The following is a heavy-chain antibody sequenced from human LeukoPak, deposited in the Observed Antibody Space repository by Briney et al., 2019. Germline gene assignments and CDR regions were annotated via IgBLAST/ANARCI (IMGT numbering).Heavy chain of an antibody. D-gene: IGHD2-2*01. V-gene: IGHV7-4-1*02. CDR2: INTDTGTP. CDR1: GFTVSSNY. CDR3: GRATYCRSNTPCIDY. J-gene: IGHJ4*02. Sequence: GSLRLSCAASGFTVSSNYMSWVRQAPGQGLEWMGWINTDTGTPTYAQGFTGRFVFSLDTSVSTAYLQISSLKAEDTAVYYCGRATYCRSNTPCIDYWGQGTLVTVSS.